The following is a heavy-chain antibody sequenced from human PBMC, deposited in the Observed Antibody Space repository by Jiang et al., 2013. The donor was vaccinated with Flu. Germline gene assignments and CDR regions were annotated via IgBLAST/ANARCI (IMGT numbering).Heavy chain of an antibody. Sequence: RLSCAASGFTFSSYGMHWVRQAPGKGLEWVAVIWYDGSNKYYADSVKGRFTISRDNSKNTLYLQMNSLRAEDTAVYYCARDFDYGSVLPDAFDIWGQGTMVTVSS. CDR1: GFTFSSYG. J-gene: IGHJ3*02. CDR3: ARDFDYGSVLPDAFDI. CDR2: IWYDGSNK. D-gene: IGHD3-10*01. V-gene: IGHV3-33*01.